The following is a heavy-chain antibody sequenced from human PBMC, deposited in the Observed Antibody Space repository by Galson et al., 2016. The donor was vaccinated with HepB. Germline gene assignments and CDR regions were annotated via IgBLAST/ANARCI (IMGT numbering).Heavy chain of an antibody. D-gene: IGHD3-22*01. Sequence: LRLSCAASGFTFSSYDVCWVRQAPGTGLEWVSTISGSGFTTYYADSVQGRFTISRDNSNNPLSPQMNSLSAEDPAMYYCAKSLYYHGSSGYYFIPDAFDIWGQGTMVTVSS. J-gene: IGHJ3*02. CDR3: AKSLYYHGSSGYYFIPDAFDI. V-gene: IGHV3-23*01. CDR2: ISGSGFTT. CDR1: GFTFSSYD.